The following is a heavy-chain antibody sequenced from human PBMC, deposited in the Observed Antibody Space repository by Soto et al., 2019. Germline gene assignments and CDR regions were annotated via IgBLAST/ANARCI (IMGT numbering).Heavy chain of an antibody. V-gene: IGHV3-23*01. CDR3: ARRTVGWYFDL. J-gene: IGHJ2*01. CDR2: ISGSGGST. CDR1: GFTFSIYA. D-gene: IGHD4-17*01. Sequence: EVQLLESGGGLVQPGGSLRLSCAASGFTFSIYAMNWVRQAPGKGLAWVSVISGSGGSTYYADSVKGRFTISRDNSKNTLYLQMNSLRAEDTAVYYCARRTVGWYFDLWGSGTLVTVSS.